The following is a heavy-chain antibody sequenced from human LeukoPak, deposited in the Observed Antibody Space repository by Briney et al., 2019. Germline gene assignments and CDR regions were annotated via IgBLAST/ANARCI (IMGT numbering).Heavy chain of an antibody. CDR3: VRGSAAAKNAFDV. Sequence: GGSLRLSCAASGFTFSSYWMHWVRQAPGKGLVWVSRINTDGSSTNYATSVKGRFTMSRDNGKNTLYLQMSGLTAEDTAVYYCVRGSAAAKNAFDVWGQGTMVSVSS. V-gene: IGHV3-74*01. D-gene: IGHD6-13*01. CDR2: INTDGSST. J-gene: IGHJ3*01. CDR1: GFTFSSYW.